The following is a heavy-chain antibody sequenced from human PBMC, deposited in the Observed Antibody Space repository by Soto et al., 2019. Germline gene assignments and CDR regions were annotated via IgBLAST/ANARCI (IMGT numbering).Heavy chain of an antibody. J-gene: IGHJ4*02. CDR2: ISPYNGST. D-gene: IGHD3-10*01. CDR1: GYTLTSNY. Sequence: GTSVKASSKAPGYTLTSNYMHSVRQAPGQGLEWMGWISPYNGSTNYAQKLQGRVTMTTDTSTSTAYMELRSLRSDDTAVYYCARFGEGTWYFDYWGQGTLGTVSS. CDR3: ARFGEGTWYFDY. V-gene: IGHV1-18*04.